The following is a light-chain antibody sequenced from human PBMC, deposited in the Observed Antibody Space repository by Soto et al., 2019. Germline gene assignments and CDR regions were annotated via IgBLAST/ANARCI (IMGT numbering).Light chain of an antibody. CDR3: QQRSNWPLT. CDR2: DAS. Sequence: EIVLTQSPATLSLSPGERAALSCRASQSVSSHLAWYQQKPGQAPRLLIYDASNRATGIPARFRGSGSGTDFTHLISSREPEDLAVYYCQQRSNWPLTFGGGTKVEIK. V-gene: IGKV3-11*01. J-gene: IGKJ4*01. CDR1: QSVSSH.